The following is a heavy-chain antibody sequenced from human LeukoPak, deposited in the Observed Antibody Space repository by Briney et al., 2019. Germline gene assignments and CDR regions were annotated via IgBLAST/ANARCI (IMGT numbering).Heavy chain of an antibody. D-gene: IGHD3-22*01. J-gene: IGHJ3*02. CDR3: AKDYYDSRSNDAFDI. V-gene: IGHV3-33*06. CDR2: IWYDGSNK. CDR1: GFTFSSYG. Sequence: PGRSLRLSCAASGFTFSSYGMHWVRQAPGKGLEWVAVIWYDGSNKYYADSVKGRFTISRDNSKNTLYLQMNSLRAEDTAVYYCAKDYYDSRSNDAFDIWGQGTMVTVSS.